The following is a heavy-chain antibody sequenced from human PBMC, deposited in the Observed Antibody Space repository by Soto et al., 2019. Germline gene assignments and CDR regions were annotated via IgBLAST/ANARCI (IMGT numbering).Heavy chain of an antibody. Sequence: ASVKVSCKASGYTFAGYYMHWVRQAPGQGLGWMGWFNPSSAGTNYAQNFQGWVTMTSDTSISTADMELTRLKSDDTAAYYCARGKIFSSLSSSDYYYYGMDVWGKGTTVTVSS. CDR3: ARGKIFSSLSSSDYYYYGMDV. CDR2: FNPSSAGT. V-gene: IGHV1-2*04. CDR1: GYTFAGYY. J-gene: IGHJ6*04. D-gene: IGHD6-6*01.